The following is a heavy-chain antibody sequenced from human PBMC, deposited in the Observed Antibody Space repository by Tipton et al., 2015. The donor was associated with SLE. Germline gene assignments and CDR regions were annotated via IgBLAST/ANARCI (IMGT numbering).Heavy chain of an antibody. D-gene: IGHD1-7*01. CDR2: ISGSGGST. CDR3: AKTPFVEVLELPYYFDY. V-gene: IGHV3-23*01. J-gene: IGHJ4*02. CDR1: GFTFSSYA. Sequence: GSLRLSCAASGFTFSSYAMSWVRQAPGKGLEWVSAISGSGGSTYYADSVKGRLTISRDNSKNTLYLQMNSLRAEDTAVYYCAKTPFVEVLELPYYFDYWGQGTLVTVSS.